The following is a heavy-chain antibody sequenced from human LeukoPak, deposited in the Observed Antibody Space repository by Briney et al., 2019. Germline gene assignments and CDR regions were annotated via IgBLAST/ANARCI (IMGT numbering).Heavy chain of an antibody. D-gene: IGHD6-6*01. V-gene: IGHV1-69*13. Sequence: SVKVSCKASGGTFSSYAISWVRQAPGQGLEWMGGIIPIFGTANYAQKFQGRVTITADESTSTAYMELSSLRSEDTAVYYCATRQASSIAARFDYYYMDVWGKGTTVTVSS. CDR3: ATRQASSIAARFDYYYMDV. CDR2: IIPIFGTA. CDR1: GGTFSSYA. J-gene: IGHJ6*03.